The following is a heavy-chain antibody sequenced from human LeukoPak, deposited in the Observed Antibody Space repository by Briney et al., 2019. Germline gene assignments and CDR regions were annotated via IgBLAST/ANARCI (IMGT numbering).Heavy chain of an antibody. D-gene: IGHD1-26*01. J-gene: IGHJ6*02. CDR3: AKYGSYRPVYYGMDV. CDR2: ISGSGGST. Sequence: GGSLRLSCAASGFTFSSYAMSWVRQAPGKGLEWVSAISGSGGSTYYADSVKGRFTISRDNSKNTLYLQMYSLRAEDTAVYYCAKYGSYRPVYYGMDVWGQGTTVTVSS. CDR1: GFTFSSYA. V-gene: IGHV3-23*01.